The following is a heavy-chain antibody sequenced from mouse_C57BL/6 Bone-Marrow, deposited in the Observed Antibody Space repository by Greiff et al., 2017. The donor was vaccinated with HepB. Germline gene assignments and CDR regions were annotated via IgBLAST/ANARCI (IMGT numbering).Heavy chain of an antibody. V-gene: IGHV1-72*01. CDR1: GYTFTSYW. CDR2: IDTNSGGI. CDR3: ASLYDGFLYAMDY. Sequence: VQLQQPGAELVKPGASVKLSCKASGYTFTSYWMHWVKQRPGRGLEWIGRIDTNSGGIKYNEKFKSKATLTVDKPSSTAYMQLSSLTSEDSAVYYCASLYDGFLYAMDYWGQVASVTVAS. J-gene: IGHJ4*01. D-gene: IGHD2-3*01.